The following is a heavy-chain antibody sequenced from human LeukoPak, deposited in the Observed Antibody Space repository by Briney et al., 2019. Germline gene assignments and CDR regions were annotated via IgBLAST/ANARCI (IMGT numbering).Heavy chain of an antibody. CDR2: INHSGST. V-gene: IGHV4-34*01. CDR3: AYTPLYGSGSYSVY. CDR1: GGSFSGYY. D-gene: IGHD3-10*01. J-gene: IGHJ4*02. Sequence: SETLSLTCAVYGGSFSGYYWGWIRQPPGKGLEWIGEINHSGSTNYNPSLKSRVTISVDTSKNQFSLKLSSVTAADTALYYCAYTPLYGSGSYSVYWGQGTLVTVSS.